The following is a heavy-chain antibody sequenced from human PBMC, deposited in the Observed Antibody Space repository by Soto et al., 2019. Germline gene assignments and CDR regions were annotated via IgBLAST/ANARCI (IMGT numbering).Heavy chain of an antibody. CDR1: GGSISSGGYY. D-gene: IGHD4-17*01. Sequence: QVQLQESGPGLVKPSQTLSLTCTVSGGSISSGGYYWSWIRQHPGKGLEWIGYIYYSGSTYYNPSPTXRXTXXVDTSKNQFSLKLSSVTAAATAVYYCARDSGDYYYYYGMDVWGQGTTVTVSS. V-gene: IGHV4-31*03. J-gene: IGHJ6*02. CDR2: IYYSGST. CDR3: ARDSGDYYYYYGMDV.